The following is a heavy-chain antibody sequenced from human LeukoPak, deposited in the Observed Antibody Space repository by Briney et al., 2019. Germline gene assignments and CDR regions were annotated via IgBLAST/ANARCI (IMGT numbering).Heavy chain of an antibody. CDR1: GFTFSSYS. J-gene: IGHJ6*03. Sequence: GGSLRLSCAASGFTFSSYSMNWVRQAPGKGLEWVSYISSNSSTIYYADSVKGRFTISRDNAKNSLYLQMNSLRAEDTAVYYCARGATAGRFSLRPTGAYYMDVWGKGTTVTVSS. CDR3: ARGATAGRFSLRPTGAYYMDV. CDR2: ISSNSSTI. D-gene: IGHD6-13*01. V-gene: IGHV3-48*01.